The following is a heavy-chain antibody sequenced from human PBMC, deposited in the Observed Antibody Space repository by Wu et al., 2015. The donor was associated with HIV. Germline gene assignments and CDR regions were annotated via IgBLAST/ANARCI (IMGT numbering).Heavy chain of an antibody. CDR3: ARGGVVVPAAIGNYYYYYYMDV. Sequence: EVKEAVGASVNGLLQGFWIHLHRLLYALGATGPGQGLEWMGWINPNSGGTNYAQKFQGRVTMTRDTSISTAYMELSRLRSDDTAVYYCARGGVVVPAAIGNYYYYYYMDVWGKGTTVTVSS. V-gene: IGHV1-2*02. D-gene: IGHD2-2*02. CDR1: IHLHRLL. CDR2: INPNSGGT. J-gene: IGHJ6*03.